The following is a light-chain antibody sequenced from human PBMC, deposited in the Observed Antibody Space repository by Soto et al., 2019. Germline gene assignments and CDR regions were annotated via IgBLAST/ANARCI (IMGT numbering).Light chain of an antibody. CDR1: QSVTVNS. Sequence: EILLTQSPSTLSLSPGEGVTLSCRASQSVTVNSLAWYQQKPGQAPRLLIYAASTRAAAVPDRFTGSGSGTDFALTISRLESEDFGVYYCQQYGDSPLTSGHGTKVDIK. CDR3: QQYGDSPLT. V-gene: IGKV3-20*01. CDR2: AAS. J-gene: IGKJ3*01.